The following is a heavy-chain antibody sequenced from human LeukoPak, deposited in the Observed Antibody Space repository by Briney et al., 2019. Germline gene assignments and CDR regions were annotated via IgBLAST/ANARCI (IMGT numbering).Heavy chain of an antibody. V-gene: IGHV1-18*01. Sequence: ASVKVSCKASGYTFTAYGMNWVRQAPGQGPEWMGWISSYNGDEQYAQKFQGRVTMTRDTSTSTVYMELSSLRSEDTAVYYCARQQGLQNLNFDYWGQGTLVTVSS. D-gene: IGHD4-11*01. J-gene: IGHJ4*02. CDR1: GYTFTAYG. CDR3: ARQQGLQNLNFDY. CDR2: ISSYNGDE.